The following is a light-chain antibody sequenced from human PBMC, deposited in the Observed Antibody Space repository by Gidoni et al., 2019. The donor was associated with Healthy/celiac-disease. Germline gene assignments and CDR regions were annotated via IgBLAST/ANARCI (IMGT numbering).Light chain of an antibody. CDR2: WAS. J-gene: IGKJ3*01. V-gene: IGKV4-1*01. Sequence: DIVMTQSPDSLAVSLGERATRNCKSSQSVLYSSNNKNYLAWYQQKPGQPPKLLIYWASTRESGVPDRFSGSGSGTDFTLTISSLQAEDVAVYYCQQYYSTPLFTFGPGTKVDIK. CDR3: QQYYSTPLFT. CDR1: QSVLYSSNNKNY.